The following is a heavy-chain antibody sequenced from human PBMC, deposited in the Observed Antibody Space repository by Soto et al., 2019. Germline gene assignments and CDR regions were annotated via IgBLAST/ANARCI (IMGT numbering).Heavy chain of an antibody. CDR3: ASSPVVVAAIRREFDY. CDR1: GGSFSGYY. D-gene: IGHD2-15*01. CDR2: INHSGST. V-gene: IGHV4-34*01. Sequence: SETLSLTCAVYGGSFSGYYWSWIRQPPGKGLEWIGEINHSGSTNYNPSLKSRVTISVDTSKNQFSLKLMSVTAADTAVYYCASSPVVVAAIRREFDYWGQGTLVTVSS. J-gene: IGHJ4*02.